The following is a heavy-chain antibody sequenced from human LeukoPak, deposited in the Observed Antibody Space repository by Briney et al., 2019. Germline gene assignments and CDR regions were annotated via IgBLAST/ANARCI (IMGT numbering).Heavy chain of an antibody. CDR2: INPNSGGT. CDR3: ARDLRSGSYRAPDDY. Sequence: ASVKVSCKASGYTFTGCYMHWVRQAPGQGLEWMGWINPNSGGTNYAQKFQGRVTMTRDTSISTAYMELSRPRSDDTAVYYCARDLRSGSYRAPDDYWGQGTLVTVSS. CDR1: GYTFTGCY. D-gene: IGHD1-26*01. V-gene: IGHV1-2*02. J-gene: IGHJ4*02.